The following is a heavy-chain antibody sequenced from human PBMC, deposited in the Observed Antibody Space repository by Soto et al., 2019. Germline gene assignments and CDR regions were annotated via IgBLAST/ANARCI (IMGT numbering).Heavy chain of an antibody. V-gene: IGHV3-23*01. CDR3: AKGAYDSSGYYPLYYFDY. Sequence: EVQLLESGGGLVQPGGSLRLSCAASGFTFSSYAMSWVRQAPGKGLEWVSAISGSGGSTYYADSVKGRFTISRDNSKNTLYLQMNSLRAEDTAVYYCAKGAYDSSGYYPLYYFDYWGQETLVTVSS. J-gene: IGHJ4*02. CDR2: ISGSGGST. D-gene: IGHD3-22*01. CDR1: GFTFSSYA.